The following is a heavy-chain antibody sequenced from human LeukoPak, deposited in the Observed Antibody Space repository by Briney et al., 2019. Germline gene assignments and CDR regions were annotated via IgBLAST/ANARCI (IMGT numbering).Heavy chain of an antibody. Sequence: PGGSLRLSCAASGFTFSSYSMNWVRQAPGKGLEWVSYISSSISTIYYADSVKGRFAISRDNAKNSLYLQMNSLRAEDTAVYYCARWGITIFGVVTEGYFDYWGQGTLVTVSS. D-gene: IGHD3-3*01. CDR3: ARWGITIFGVVTEGYFDY. CDR2: ISSSISTI. V-gene: IGHV3-48*01. CDR1: GFTFSSYS. J-gene: IGHJ4*02.